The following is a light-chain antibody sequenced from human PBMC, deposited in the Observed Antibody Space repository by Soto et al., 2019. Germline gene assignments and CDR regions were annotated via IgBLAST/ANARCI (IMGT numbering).Light chain of an antibody. CDR3: AGWDDSVNGWV. CDR2: SNN. J-gene: IGLJ3*02. Sequence: QSVLIQPPSASGTPGQRVTISCSGTSSNIGTNTVNWYQHFPGTAPRLLIYSNNQRPSGVPVRFSGSKSGTSASLAISGLQSEDEADYSCAGWDDSVNGWVFCAGTKVTVL. CDR1: SSNIGTNT. V-gene: IGLV1-44*01.